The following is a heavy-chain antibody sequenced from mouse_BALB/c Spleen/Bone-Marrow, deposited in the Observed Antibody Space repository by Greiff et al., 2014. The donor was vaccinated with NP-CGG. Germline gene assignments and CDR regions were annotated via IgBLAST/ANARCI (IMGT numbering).Heavy chain of an antibody. D-gene: IGHD2-14*01. CDR3: ARSGKVRNAMDY. CDR1: GYTLTDHA. J-gene: IGHJ4*01. V-gene: IGHV1S137*01. CDR2: ISGYYGDA. Sequence: VKLVESGAKLVRPGVPVKISCKGSGYTLTDHAIHWVKRSHAKSLEWIGVISGYYGDAIYNQKFKGEATMTVDKSSSTAYMELARLTSEDSAIYYCARSGKVRNAMDYWGQGTSVTVSS.